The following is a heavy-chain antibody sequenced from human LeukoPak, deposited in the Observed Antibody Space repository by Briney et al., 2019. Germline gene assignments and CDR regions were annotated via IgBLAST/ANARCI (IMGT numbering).Heavy chain of an antibody. CDR2: ICPDGAE. CDR1: GFAFSKDE. D-gene: IGHD6-19*01. CDR3: ARGVAGLTDY. J-gene: IGHJ4*02. Sequence: GGSLRLSCAASGFAFSKDELHWVRQAPGKGLEWVSGICPDGAEYYLGSVKGRFTISRENAKNSLYLQMNNLRAGDTALYYCARGVAGLTDYWGQGTLVTVSS. V-gene: IGHV3-13*01.